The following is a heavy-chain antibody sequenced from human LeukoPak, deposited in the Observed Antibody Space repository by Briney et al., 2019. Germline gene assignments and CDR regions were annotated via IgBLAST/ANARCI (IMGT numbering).Heavy chain of an antibody. CDR1: GGSISSGSYY. Sequence: SETLSLTCTVSGGSISSGSYYWGWIRQPPGKGLEWIGSIYYSGRTYYNPSLKSRVTISVDTSENQFSLKLSSVTAADTAVYYCASTYYDYVWGSYRGYYFDYWGQGTLVTVSS. D-gene: IGHD3-16*02. CDR3: ASTYYDYVWGSYRGYYFDY. V-gene: IGHV4-39*07. CDR2: IYYSGRT. J-gene: IGHJ4*02.